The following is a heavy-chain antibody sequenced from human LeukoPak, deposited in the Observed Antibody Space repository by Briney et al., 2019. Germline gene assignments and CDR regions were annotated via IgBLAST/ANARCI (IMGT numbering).Heavy chain of an antibody. Sequence: GGSLRLSCAASGFTFSSYSMNWVRQAPGKGLEWVSYISSSSSTIYYADSVKGRFTISRDNAKNSLYLQMNSLRAEDTAVYYCARAYMVRGRDYYYYGMDVWGQGTTVTVSS. CDR2: ISSSSSTI. J-gene: IGHJ6*02. V-gene: IGHV3-48*01. CDR1: GFTFSSYS. CDR3: ARAYMVRGRDYYYYGMDV. D-gene: IGHD3-10*01.